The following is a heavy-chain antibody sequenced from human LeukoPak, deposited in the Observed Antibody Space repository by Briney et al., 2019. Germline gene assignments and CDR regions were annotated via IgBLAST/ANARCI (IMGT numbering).Heavy chain of an antibody. CDR3: ARGQGTVTTH. V-gene: IGHV4-34*01. CDR2: INHSGSA. CDR1: GGSFSGYY. D-gene: IGHD4-11*01. Sequence: SETLSLACAVSGGSFSGYYWTWIRQPPGKGLEWIGEINHSGSANYNPSLMSRVTISLDTSKNHFSLNLSSVTAADTAVYYCARGQGTVTTHWGRGTLVTVSS. J-gene: IGHJ4*02.